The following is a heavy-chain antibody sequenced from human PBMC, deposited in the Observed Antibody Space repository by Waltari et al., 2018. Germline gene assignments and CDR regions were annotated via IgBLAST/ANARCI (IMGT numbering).Heavy chain of an antibody. V-gene: IGHV3-7*03. Sequence: EVQLVESGGGLVQPGGSLRLSCVASGFTFSDFWMTWVGQVPEKGLECVATMNQDGSAKLYVESVRGRFTVSRDNAKKSLFLQMNSLRAEDTAVYYCARVAWGLGQDNWGQGTLVTVSS. CDR1: GFTFSDFW. J-gene: IGHJ4*02. D-gene: IGHD3-16*01. CDR2: MNQDGSAK. CDR3: ARVAWGLGQDN.